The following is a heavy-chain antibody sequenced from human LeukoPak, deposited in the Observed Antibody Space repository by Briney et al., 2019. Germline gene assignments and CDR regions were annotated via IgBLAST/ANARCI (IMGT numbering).Heavy chain of an antibody. D-gene: IGHD6-13*01. CDR2: ISGDGRTI. J-gene: IGHJ6*03. CDR1: GFTFSNYK. V-gene: IGHV3-48*01. CDR3: ARDPRIAAAGPYYYYMDV. Sequence: GGSLRLSCAASGFTFSNYKMTWVRQAPGKGLEWVSYISGDGRTIYYADSVQGRFTISRDNADNSLFLQMNSLRAEDTAVYYCARDPRIAAAGPYYYYMDVWGKGTTVTVSS.